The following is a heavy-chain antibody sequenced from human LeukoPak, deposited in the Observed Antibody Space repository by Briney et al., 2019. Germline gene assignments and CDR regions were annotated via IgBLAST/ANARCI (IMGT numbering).Heavy chain of an antibody. CDR2: IYTSGST. D-gene: IGHD6-6*01. CDR3: ARGEGGDQDEYSRSFGY. V-gene: IGHV4-61*02. Sequence: SETLSLTCTVSGGSISSGSYYWSWIRQPAGKGLEWIGRIYTSGSTNYNPSLKSRVTISVDTSKNQFSLKLSSVTAADTAVYYCARGEGGDQDEYSRSFGYWGQGTLVTVSS. J-gene: IGHJ4*02. CDR1: GGSISSGSYY.